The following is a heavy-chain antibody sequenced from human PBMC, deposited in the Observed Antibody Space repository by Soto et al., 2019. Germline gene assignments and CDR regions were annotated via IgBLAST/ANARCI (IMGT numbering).Heavy chain of an antibody. J-gene: IGHJ6*02. V-gene: IGHV5-51*01. CDR3: ARTSAAGKYYYGMDV. CDR1: GYHFTSYW. D-gene: IGHD6-13*01. Sequence: LGESLKISSQGSGYHFTSYWIGWVRQMPGKGLEWMGIIHPGDSDTRYSPSFQGQVTISADKSISTAYLQWSSLKASDTAMYYCARTSAAGKYYYGMDVWGQGTTVTVSS. CDR2: IHPGDSDT.